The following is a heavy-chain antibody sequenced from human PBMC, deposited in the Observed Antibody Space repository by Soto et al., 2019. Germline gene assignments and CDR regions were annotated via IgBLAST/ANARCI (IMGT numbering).Heavy chain of an antibody. CDR1: GGSISSGDYY. D-gene: IGHD3-22*01. CDR2: IYYSGST. V-gene: IGHV4-30-4*01. Sequence: SETLSLTCTVSGGSISSGDYYWSWIRQPPGKGLEWIGYIYYSGSTYYNPSLKSRVTISVDTSKNQFSLKLSSVTAADTAVYYCARSDSSGYSYYFDYWGQGTLVTVSS. CDR3: ARSDSSGYSYYFDY. J-gene: IGHJ4*02.